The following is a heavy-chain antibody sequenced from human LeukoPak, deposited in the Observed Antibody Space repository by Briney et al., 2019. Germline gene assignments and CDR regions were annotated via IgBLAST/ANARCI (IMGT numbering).Heavy chain of an antibody. J-gene: IGHJ4*02. D-gene: IGHD6-13*01. V-gene: IGHV3-30*03. CDR3: ARVASSSSALDY. Sequence: GGSLRLSCAASGFTFDDYGMHWVRQAPGKGLEWVAVISYDGSNKYYADSVKGRFTISRDSSKNTLYLQMNSLRAEDTAVYYCARVASSSSALDYWGQGTLVTVSS. CDR2: ISYDGSNK. CDR1: GFTFDDYG.